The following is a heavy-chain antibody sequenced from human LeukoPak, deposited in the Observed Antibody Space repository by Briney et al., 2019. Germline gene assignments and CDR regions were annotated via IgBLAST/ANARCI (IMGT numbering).Heavy chain of an antibody. Sequence: SETLSLTCTVSGGSISSHYWSWLRQPPGKGLEWIGYIYYSGSTNYNPSLKSRVTISVDTSKNQFSLKLSSVTAADTAVYYCARGQDWYSGSYYYFDYWGQGTLATVSS. CDR3: ARGQDWYSGSYYYFDY. CDR2: IYYSGST. J-gene: IGHJ4*02. V-gene: IGHV4-59*11. D-gene: IGHD1-26*01. CDR1: GGSISSHY.